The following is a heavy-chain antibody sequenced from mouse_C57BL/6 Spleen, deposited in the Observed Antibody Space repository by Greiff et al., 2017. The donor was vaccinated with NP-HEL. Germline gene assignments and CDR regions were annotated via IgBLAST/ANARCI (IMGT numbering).Heavy chain of an antibody. Sequence: QVQLQQPGAELVKPGASVKLSCKASGYTFTSYWMQWVKQRPGQGLEWIGEIDPSDSYTNYNQKFKGKATLTVDTSSSTAYMQLSSLTSEDSAVYYCARCYYGSSYEYFDVWGTGTTVTVSS. CDR2: IDPSDSYT. J-gene: IGHJ1*03. D-gene: IGHD1-1*01. V-gene: IGHV1-50*01. CDR3: ARCYYGSSYEYFDV. CDR1: GYTFTSYW.